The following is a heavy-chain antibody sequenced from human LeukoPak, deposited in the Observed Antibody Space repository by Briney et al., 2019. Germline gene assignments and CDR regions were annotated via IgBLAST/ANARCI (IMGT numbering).Heavy chain of an antibody. CDR1: GGTFSSYA. CDR3: ARHPLGGYWFDP. V-gene: IGHV1-69*04. CDR2: IIPIFGIA. J-gene: IGHJ5*02. Sequence: SVKVSCKASGGTFSSYAISWVRQAPGQGLEWMGRIIPIFGIANYAQKFQGRVTITADKSTSAAYMELSSLRSEDTAVYYCARHPLGGYWFDPWGQGTLVTVSS.